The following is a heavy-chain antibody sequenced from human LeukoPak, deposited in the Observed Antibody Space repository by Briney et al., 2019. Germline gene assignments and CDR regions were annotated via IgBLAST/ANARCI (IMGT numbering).Heavy chain of an antibody. Sequence: SGTLSLTCAVSGYSISSGYYWGWIRQPPGKGLEWIGSIYHSGSTYYNPSLKSRVTISVDTSKNQFSLKLSSVTAADTAVYYCAREAGPSSSWYKALDYWGQGTLVTVSS. CDR2: IYHSGST. CDR1: GYSISSGYY. CDR3: AREAGPSSSWYKALDY. J-gene: IGHJ4*02. D-gene: IGHD6-13*01. V-gene: IGHV4-38-2*02.